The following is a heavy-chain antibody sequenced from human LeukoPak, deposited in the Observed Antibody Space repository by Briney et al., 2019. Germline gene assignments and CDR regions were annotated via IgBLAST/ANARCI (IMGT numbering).Heavy chain of an antibody. J-gene: IGHJ3*02. Sequence: GGSLRLSCAASGFTFSSYAMHWVRQAPGKGLEWVAVISYDGSNKYYADSVKGRFTISRDNSKNTLYLQMNSLRAEDTAVYYCARERYGSGTRGAFDIWGQGTMVTVSS. D-gene: IGHD3-10*01. V-gene: IGHV3-30-3*01. CDR2: ISYDGSNK. CDR3: ARERYGSGTRGAFDI. CDR1: GFTFSSYA.